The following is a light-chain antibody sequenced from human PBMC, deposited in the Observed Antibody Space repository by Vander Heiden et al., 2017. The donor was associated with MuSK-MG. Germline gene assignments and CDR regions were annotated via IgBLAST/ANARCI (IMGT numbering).Light chain of an antibody. Sequence: DIQMTQSPSTLSVSVGDRVTITCRASQSINSWLAWYQQKPGKAPKLLIYEASTLDTGVPSTFSGSGSGTEFTLTISSLQPDDFATYYCQQDYSYSHTFGQGTKLEIK. CDR2: EAS. V-gene: IGKV1-5*03. CDR3: QQDYSYSHT. J-gene: IGKJ2*01. CDR1: QSINSW.